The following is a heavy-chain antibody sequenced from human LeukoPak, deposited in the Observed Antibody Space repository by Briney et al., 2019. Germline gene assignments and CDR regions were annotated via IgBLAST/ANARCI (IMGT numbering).Heavy chain of an antibody. V-gene: IGHV3-20*04. D-gene: IGHD3-16*01. CDR2: INWNGGRT. CDR1: GFTFDDYG. Sequence: GGSLRLSCAVSGFTFDDYGMSWVRQAPGKGLEWVSGINWNGGRTGYADSVKGRFTISRDNAKNSLYLQMNSPRAEDTAFYYCARDGARGGMGAPYWGQGTLVTVAS. CDR3: ARDGARGGMGAPY. J-gene: IGHJ4*02.